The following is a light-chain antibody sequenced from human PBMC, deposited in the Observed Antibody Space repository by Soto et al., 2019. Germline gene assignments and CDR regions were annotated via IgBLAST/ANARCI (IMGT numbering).Light chain of an antibody. CDR1: QSVRTN. J-gene: IGKJ1*01. V-gene: IGKV3D-15*01. Sequence: IVLTQAPGSLSVSPGERATLSCRASQSVRTNLAWYQQRPGQAPRLLIHYASTRASDIPARSSGSGSGTNFTLAISSLQSEDFEVYYCQQYAYWPETFGQGTKVDIK. CDR2: YAS. CDR3: QQYAYWPET.